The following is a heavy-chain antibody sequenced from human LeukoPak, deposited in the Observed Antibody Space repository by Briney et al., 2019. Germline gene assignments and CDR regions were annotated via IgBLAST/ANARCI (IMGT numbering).Heavy chain of an antibody. D-gene: IGHD1-7*01. CDR3: ARQKPNWNYAHFDY. CDR2: IYYSGST. V-gene: IGHV4-59*08. CDR1: GGSISSYY. Sequence: SETLSLTCTVPGGSISSYYWSWIRQPPGKGLEWIGYIYYSGSTNYNPSLKSRVTISVDTSKNQFSLKLSSVTAADTAVYYCARQKPNWNYAHFDYWGRGTLVTVSS. J-gene: IGHJ4*02.